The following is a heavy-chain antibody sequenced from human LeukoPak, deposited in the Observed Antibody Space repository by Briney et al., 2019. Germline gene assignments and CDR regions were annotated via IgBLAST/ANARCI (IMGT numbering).Heavy chain of an antibody. V-gene: IGHV3-7*01. CDR2: IRQDGSEK. CDR3: ARDSSPYDSSGYYDAFDI. CDR1: EFTFNSYW. Sequence: GGSLRLSRAASEFTFNSYWMSWVRQAPGKGLEWVANIRQDGSEKCYVDSVKGRFTISRDNAKNSLYLQMNSLRAEDTAVYYCARDSSPYDSSGYYDAFDIWGQGTMVTVSS. D-gene: IGHD3-22*01. J-gene: IGHJ3*02.